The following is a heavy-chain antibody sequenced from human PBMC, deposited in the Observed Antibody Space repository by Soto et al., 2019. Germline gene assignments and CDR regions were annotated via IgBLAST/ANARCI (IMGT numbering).Heavy chain of an antibody. J-gene: IGHJ4*02. Sequence: QITLKESGPTLVKPTQTLTLTCTFSGFSLSTSGVGVGWIRQPPGKALEWLALIYWDDDKRYSPSLKSRLTITTDTSKNQVDLTMNNLDPVDTATYYCAHSHPPDPETYGDYPHFAYWGQGTLVTVSS. D-gene: IGHD4-17*01. CDR2: IYWDDDK. V-gene: IGHV2-5*02. CDR3: AHSHPPDPETYGDYPHFAY. CDR1: GFSLSTSGVG.